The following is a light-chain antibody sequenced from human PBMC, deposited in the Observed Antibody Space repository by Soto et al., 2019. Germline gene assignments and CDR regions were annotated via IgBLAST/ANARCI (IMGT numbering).Light chain of an antibody. J-gene: IGKJ1*01. CDR3: QQYNNWPRT. Sequence: EILMTQSPATLSVSPGERATLSSRASQSVSSNVAWYQQKPGQAPRLLIYSASTRATGIPARFSGSGSGTEFTLTINSLQSEDFAVYYCQQYNNWPRTFGQGTKVDIK. CDR1: QSVSSN. V-gene: IGKV3-15*01. CDR2: SAS.